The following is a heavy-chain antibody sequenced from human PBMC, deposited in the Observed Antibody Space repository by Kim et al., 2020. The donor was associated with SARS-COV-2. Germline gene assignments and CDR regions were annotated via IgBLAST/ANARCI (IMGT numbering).Heavy chain of an antibody. CDR2: IYYSGST. CDR3: ARDCWFGELGGWFDP. CDR1: GGSISSGGYY. D-gene: IGHD3-10*01. V-gene: IGHV4-31*03. Sequence: SETLSLTCTVSGGSISSGGYYWSWIRQHPGKGLEWIGYIYYSGSTYYNPSLKSRVTISVDTSKNQFSLKLSSVTAADTAVYYCARDCWFGELGGWFDPWGQGTLVTVSS. J-gene: IGHJ5*02.